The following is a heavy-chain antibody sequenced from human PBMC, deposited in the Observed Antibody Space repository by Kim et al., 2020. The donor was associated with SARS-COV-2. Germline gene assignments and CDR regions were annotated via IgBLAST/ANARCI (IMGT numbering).Heavy chain of an antibody. Sequence: SETLSLTCTVSGGSISSYYWSWIRQPPGKGLEWIGYIYYSGSTNYNPSLKSRVTISVDTSKNQFSLKLSSVTAADTAVSYCARDHREWLQYTANWYFDLWGRGTLVTVSS. J-gene: IGHJ2*01. CDR1: GGSISSYY. D-gene: IGHD3-3*01. CDR3: ARDHREWLQYTANWYFDL. CDR2: IYYSGST. V-gene: IGHV4-59*01.